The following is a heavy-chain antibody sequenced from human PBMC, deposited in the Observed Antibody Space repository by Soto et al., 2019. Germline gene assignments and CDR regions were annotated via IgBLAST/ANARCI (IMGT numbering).Heavy chain of an antibody. D-gene: IGHD5-12*01. V-gene: IGHV3-13*01. J-gene: IGHJ6*02. CDR3: ARDRGRRMDV. Sequence: SLSCAASGFTFSGYDMHWVRQPTGKGLEWVSGIGNYGDTFYGGSVRGRFTISRDVAQNSLYLQMNSLRSGDTAVYYCARDRGRRMDVWCQGITVTGSS. CDR2: IGNYGDT. CDR1: GFTFSGYD.